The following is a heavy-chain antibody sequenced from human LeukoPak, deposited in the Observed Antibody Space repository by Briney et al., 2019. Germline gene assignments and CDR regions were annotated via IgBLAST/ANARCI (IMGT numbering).Heavy chain of an antibody. CDR1: DDSISSYY. D-gene: IGHD5-12*01. J-gene: IGHJ4*02. CDR3: ARSVATSLDY. Sequence: SETLSLTCTVSDDSISSYYWIWIRQPPGKGLEWIGYIHHSGSANYNPSLRSRITMSVDTSKNHFSLSLTSVTAADTAVYYCARSVATSLDYWGQGTLVTVSS. CDR2: IHHSGSA. V-gene: IGHV4-59*08.